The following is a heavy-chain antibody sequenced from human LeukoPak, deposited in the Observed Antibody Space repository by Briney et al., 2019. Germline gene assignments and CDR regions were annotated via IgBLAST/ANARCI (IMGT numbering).Heavy chain of an antibody. V-gene: IGHV1-18*01. D-gene: IGHD1-1*01. CDR2: ISAYNGNT. J-gene: IGHJ4*02. CDR1: GGTFSSYA. CDR3: ARDKGVHYFDY. Sequence: ASVKVSCKASGGTFSSYAISWVRQAPGQGLEWMGWISAYNGNTNYAQKLQGRVTMTTDTSTSTAYMELRSLRSDDTAVYYCARDKGVHYFDYWGQGTLVTVSS.